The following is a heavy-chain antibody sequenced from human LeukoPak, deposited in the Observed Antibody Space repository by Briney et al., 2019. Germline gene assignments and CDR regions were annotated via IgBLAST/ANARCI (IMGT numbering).Heavy chain of an antibody. Sequence: SETLSLTCTVSGGSISSYYWSWIRQPPGKGLEWIGYIYYSGSTNYNPSLKSRVTISVDTSKNQFSLKLSSVTAADTAVYYCARVTTVVTLDYWGQGILVSVSS. J-gene: IGHJ4*02. CDR2: IYYSGST. CDR3: ARVTTVVTLDY. V-gene: IGHV4-59*01. D-gene: IGHD4-23*01. CDR1: GGSISSYY.